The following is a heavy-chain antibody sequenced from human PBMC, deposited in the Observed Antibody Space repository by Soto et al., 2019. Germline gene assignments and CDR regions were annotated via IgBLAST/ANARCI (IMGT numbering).Heavy chain of an antibody. J-gene: IGHJ3*02. D-gene: IGHD1-1*01. CDR3: ATHRGNWFSASAFEI. V-gene: IGHV4-59*08. CDR1: GGSISSDY. Sequence: PSETLSLTCTVSGGSISSDYWSWLRQSPGKGLEWIGYIYYSGNTKYNPSLESRVTISIDASKNQVSLNLRSVTAADTAVYYCATHRGNWFSASAFEIWGQGTMVTVSS. CDR2: IYYSGNT.